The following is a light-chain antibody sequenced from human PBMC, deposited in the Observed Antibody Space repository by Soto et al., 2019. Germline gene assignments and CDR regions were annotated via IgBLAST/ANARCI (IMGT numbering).Light chain of an antibody. CDR1: QYINTR. Sequence: LVLTQSPATLSSFPGDRVTLSCRASQYINTRLAWYQHRPGQAPRLLIYQTSLRAAGIPARFSASGSGTDFTLTISDVQPEDFALYYCHQRQSWPRTFGQGTKVDI. CDR3: HQRQSWPRT. J-gene: IGKJ1*01. CDR2: QTS. V-gene: IGKV3-11*01.